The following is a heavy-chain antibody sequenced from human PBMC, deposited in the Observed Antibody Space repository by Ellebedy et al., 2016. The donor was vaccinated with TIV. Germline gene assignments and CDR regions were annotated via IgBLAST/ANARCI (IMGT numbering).Heavy chain of an antibody. D-gene: IGHD3-16*01. CDR3: SRDQSFGGWYFDL. J-gene: IGHJ2*01. V-gene: IGHV3-49*03. CDR2: ITSKSYGETT. CDR1: GFTFGDFA. Sequence: GESLKTSCSSSGFTFGDFAMSWFRRAPGKGLEWLGFITSKSYGETTDYAASVKGRFTFSRDDSKSVAYLQMDSLRTEDTAVYYCSRDQSFGGWYFDLWGRGTLLTVSS.